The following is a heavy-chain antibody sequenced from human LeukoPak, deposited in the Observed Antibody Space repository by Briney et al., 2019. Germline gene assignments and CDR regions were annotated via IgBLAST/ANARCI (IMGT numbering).Heavy chain of an antibody. CDR2: IIPIFGTA. J-gene: IGHJ4*02. V-gene: IGHV1-69*01. D-gene: IGHD3-22*01. CDR3: ARVLRYYDSSGYFEFDY. CDR1: GGTFSSYA. Sequence: GASVKVSCKASGGTFSSYAISWVRQAPGQGLEWMGGIIPIFGTANYAQKFQGRVTITADESTSTAYMELSSLRSEDTAVYYCARVLRYYDSSGYFEFDYWGQGTLVTVSS.